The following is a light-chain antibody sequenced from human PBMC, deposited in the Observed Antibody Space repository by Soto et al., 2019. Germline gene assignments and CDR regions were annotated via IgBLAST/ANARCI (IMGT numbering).Light chain of an antibody. J-gene: IGLJ1*01. CDR1: SSDVGSYNL. V-gene: IGLV2-23*02. CDR3: CSYGGRSTYV. Sequence: SVPTQPASVSGSPGQSITISCTGTSSDVGSYNLVSWYQQHPGKAPKLMIYEVSKRPSGVSNRFSGSKSANTASLTISGLQADDEADYYCCSYGGRSTYVFGTGTKVTVL. CDR2: EVS.